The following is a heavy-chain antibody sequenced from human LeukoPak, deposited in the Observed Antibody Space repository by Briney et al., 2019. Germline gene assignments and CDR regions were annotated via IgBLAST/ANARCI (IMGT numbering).Heavy chain of an antibody. Sequence: GGSLRLSCAASGFTFSSYAMSWVRQAPRKGLEWVSAISGSGGSTYYADSVKGRFTISRDNSKNTLYLQMNSLRAEDTAVYYCAKDGSSLTTVTLTFDYWGQGTLVTVSS. D-gene: IGHD4-17*01. CDR2: ISGSGGST. CDR1: GFTFSSYA. CDR3: AKDGSSLTTVTLTFDY. V-gene: IGHV3-23*01. J-gene: IGHJ4*02.